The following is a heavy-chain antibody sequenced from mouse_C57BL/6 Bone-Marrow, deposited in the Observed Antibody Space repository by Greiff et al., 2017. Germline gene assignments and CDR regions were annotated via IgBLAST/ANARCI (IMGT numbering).Heavy chain of an antibody. D-gene: IGHD2-5*01. CDR1: GFPITSGYY. J-gene: IGHJ3*01. V-gene: IGHV12-3*01. Sequence: VKLQESGPGLVKPSQSLFLTCSITGFPITSGYYWIWIRQSPGKPLEWMGYITHSGVTFYNPSLQSPISITRETSKNQFFLQLNSVTTEDTAMYYCAGDRDYSTFAYWGQGTLVTVSA. CDR3: AGDRDYSTFAY. CDR2: ITHSGVT.